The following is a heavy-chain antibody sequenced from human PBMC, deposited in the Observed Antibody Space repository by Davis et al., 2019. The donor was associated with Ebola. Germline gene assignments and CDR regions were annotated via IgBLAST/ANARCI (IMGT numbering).Heavy chain of an antibody. CDR1: GFTFSRYY. V-gene: IGHV3-48*02. CDR2: ISSGRTTI. Sequence: AGSLRLSCVASGFTFSRYYMNWVRQAPGKGLEWVSYISSGRTTIKYADSVKGRFTISRDNAKNSLYLQMNSLRDEDTAVYYCARSLGDIVLVPAALVPDYWGQGTLVTVSS. CDR3: ARSLGDIVLVPAALVPDY. D-gene: IGHD2-2*01. J-gene: IGHJ4*02.